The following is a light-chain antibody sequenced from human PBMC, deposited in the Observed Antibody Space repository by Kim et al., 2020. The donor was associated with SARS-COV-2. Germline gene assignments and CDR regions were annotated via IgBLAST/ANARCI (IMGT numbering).Light chain of an antibody. J-gene: IGLJ3*02. CDR3: QAWDSSPWV. Sequence: SYELTQPPSVSVSPGQTASITCSGDKLGDKYACWYQQKPGQSPVLVIYQDSKRSSGIPERFSGSNSGNTATLTISGTQAMDEADYYCQAWDSSPWVFGGG. CDR1: KLGDKY. CDR2: QDS. V-gene: IGLV3-1*01.